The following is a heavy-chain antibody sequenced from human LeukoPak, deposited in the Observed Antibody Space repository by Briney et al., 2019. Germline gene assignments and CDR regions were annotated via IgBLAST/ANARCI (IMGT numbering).Heavy chain of an antibody. Sequence: ASVKVSCKVSGYTLTELSMHWMRQAPGKGLEWMGGFDPEDGETIYAQKFQGRVTMTEDTSTDTAYMELSSLRSEDTAVYYCATGGRSGWYFDYWGQGTLVTVSS. D-gene: IGHD6-19*01. J-gene: IGHJ4*02. CDR2: FDPEDGET. CDR1: GYTLTELS. CDR3: ATGGRSGWYFDY. V-gene: IGHV1-24*01.